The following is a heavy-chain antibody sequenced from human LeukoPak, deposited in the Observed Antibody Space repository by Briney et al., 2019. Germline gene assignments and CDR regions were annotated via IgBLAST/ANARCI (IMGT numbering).Heavy chain of an antibody. V-gene: IGHV3-7*03. D-gene: IGHD5-18*01. CDR2: IKQDGSEK. CDR1: GFTFSSYW. J-gene: IGHJ4*02. Sequence: GGSLRLSCAASGFTFSSYWMSWVRQAPGKGREGVANIKQDGSEKYYVESVKGRFTISRDNAKNSLYLQMNSLRAEDTAVYYCARDLDSYGFDYWGQGTLVTVSS. CDR3: ARDLDSYGFDY.